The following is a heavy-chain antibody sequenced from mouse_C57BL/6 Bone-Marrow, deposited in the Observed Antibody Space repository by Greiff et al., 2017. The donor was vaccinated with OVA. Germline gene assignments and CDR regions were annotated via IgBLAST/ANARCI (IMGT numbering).Heavy chain of an antibody. V-gene: IGHV1-54*01. CDR3: AREAGMDY. D-gene: IGHD3-2*02. CDR1: GYAFTNYL. J-gene: IGHJ4*01. Sequence: VKVVESGAELVRPGTSVKVSCKASGYAFTNYLIEWVKQRPGQGLEWIGVINPGSGGTNYNEKFKGKATLTADKSSSTAYMQLSSLTSEDSAVYFCAREAGMDYWGQGTSVTVSS. CDR2: INPGSGGT.